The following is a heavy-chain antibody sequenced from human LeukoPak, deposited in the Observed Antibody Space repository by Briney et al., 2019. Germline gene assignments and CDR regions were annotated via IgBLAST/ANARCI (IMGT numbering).Heavy chain of an antibody. CDR3: ASLGYCSSTSCYFRYYYYYMDV. J-gene: IGHJ6*03. D-gene: IGHD2-2*01. CDR1: GFTFSDYY. Sequence: GGSLRLSCAASGFTFSDYYMSWIRQAPGKGLEWVSYISSSGSTIYYADSVKGRFTISRDNAKNSLYLQMNSLRAEDTAVYYCASLGYCSSTSCYFRYYYYYMDVWGKGTTVTVSS. V-gene: IGHV3-11*01. CDR2: ISSSGSTI.